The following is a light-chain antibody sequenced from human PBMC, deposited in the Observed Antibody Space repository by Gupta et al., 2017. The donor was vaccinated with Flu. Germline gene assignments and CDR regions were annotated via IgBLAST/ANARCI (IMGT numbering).Light chain of an antibody. V-gene: IGKV3-20*01. J-gene: IGKJ2*01. Sequence: DTFSWSPGERATLSCRASHSVTSGHLGWYQQKPGQAPRLLIYGASNRATGIPDRFSASGSGTDFTLTISRLEPEDFAVYFCQQDAVSMYTFGQGTKLEIK. CDR2: GAS. CDR1: HSVTSGH. CDR3: QQDAVSMYT.